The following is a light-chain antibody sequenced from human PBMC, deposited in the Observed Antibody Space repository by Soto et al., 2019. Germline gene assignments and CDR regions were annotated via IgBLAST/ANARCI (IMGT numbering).Light chain of an antibody. J-gene: IGLJ3*02. CDR3: QSYDGRSGSRV. Sequence: QSVLAQPPSASGSPGQSVTISCTGSGSDIGAYNFVSWYQQHPGKAPKLMIFGVTERPSGVPDRFSGSRSGLSASLAITGLRAEDEGTYYCQSYDGRSGSRVFGGGTQLTVL. CDR1: GSDIGAYNF. CDR2: GVT. V-gene: IGLV2-8*01.